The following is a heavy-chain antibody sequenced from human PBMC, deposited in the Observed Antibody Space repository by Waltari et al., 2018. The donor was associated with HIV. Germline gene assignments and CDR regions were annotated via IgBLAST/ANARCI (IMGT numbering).Heavy chain of an antibody. J-gene: IGHJ6*02. CDR3: ARDAVVGAYSGMDV. Sequence: EVQLVESGGGLIQPGGSLRLSCAAYGFPVSSNYMSWVRQAPGKGLEWVSVMYSGGSKYYADSVRGRFTISRDNSRNTLYLQMNSLRAEDTAVYYCARDAVVGAYSGMDVWGQGTTVTVSS. CDR2: MYSGGSK. D-gene: IGHD2-15*01. CDR1: GFPVSSNY. V-gene: IGHV3-53*01.